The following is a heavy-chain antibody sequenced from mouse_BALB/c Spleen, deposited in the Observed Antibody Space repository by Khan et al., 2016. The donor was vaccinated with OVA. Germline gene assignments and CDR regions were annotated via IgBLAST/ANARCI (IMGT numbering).Heavy chain of an antibody. V-gene: IGHV3-2*02. J-gene: IGHJ2*01. Sequence: EVQLQESGPGLVKPSQSLSLTCTVTGYSITSDYAWNWIRQFPGNQLEWMGFISYSGNTNYNPSLKSRISITRDTSKNQSFLQLNSVTTEDTATYDCSRVYGGDLDYGGKGTTLTVSS. CDR1: GYSITSDYA. CDR2: ISYSGNT. CDR3: SRVYGGDLDY. D-gene: IGHD1-1*02.